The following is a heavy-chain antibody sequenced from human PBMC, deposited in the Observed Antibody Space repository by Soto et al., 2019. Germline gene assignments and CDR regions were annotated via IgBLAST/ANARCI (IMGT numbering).Heavy chain of an antibody. CDR3: AILTSYIHSRGYYNRHDAFDI. D-gene: IGHD3-22*01. V-gene: IGHV5-51*01. J-gene: IGHJ3*02. Sequence: PGESLKISCKGFGYNFTNYWIGWVRQMPGKGLEWMGIIYPGDSDISYSPSFQGQVIISADKSISTAYLQWSSLKASDTAMYYCAILTSYIHSRGYYNRHDAFDIWGQGAMVTVSS. CDR2: IYPGDSDI. CDR1: GYNFTNYW.